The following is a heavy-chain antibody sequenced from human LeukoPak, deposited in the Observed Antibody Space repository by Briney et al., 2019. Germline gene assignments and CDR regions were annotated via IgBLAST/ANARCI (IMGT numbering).Heavy chain of an antibody. V-gene: IGHV3-23*01. D-gene: IGHD3-10*01. J-gene: IGHJ4*02. CDR3: AFSYGSGSYCRF. CDR2: ISGSGGST. Sequence: GGSLRLSCAASGFTFSSYAMSWVRQAPGKGLEWVSAISGSGGSTYYADSVKGRSTISRDNSKNTLYLQMNSLRAEDTAVYYCAFSYGSGSYCRFWGQGTLVTVSS. CDR1: GFTFSSYA.